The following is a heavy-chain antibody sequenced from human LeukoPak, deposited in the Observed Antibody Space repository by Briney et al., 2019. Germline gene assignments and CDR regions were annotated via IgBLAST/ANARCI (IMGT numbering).Heavy chain of an antibody. CDR2: ISGSGGST. Sequence: PGGSLRLSCAASGFTFSSYAMSWARQAPGKGLEWVSAISGSGGSTYYADSVKGRFTISRDNSKNTLYLQMNSLRAEDTAVYYCARGRTRVTPRTDYWGQGTLVTVSS. J-gene: IGHJ4*02. CDR1: GFTFSSYA. V-gene: IGHV3-23*01. D-gene: IGHD2-21*02. CDR3: ARGRTRVTPRTDY.